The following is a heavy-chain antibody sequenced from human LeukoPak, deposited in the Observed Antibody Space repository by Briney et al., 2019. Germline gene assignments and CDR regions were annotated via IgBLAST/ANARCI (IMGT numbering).Heavy chain of an antibody. V-gene: IGHV4-34*01. D-gene: IGHD6-13*01. CDR1: GGSISGYY. CDR2: INHSGST. CDR3: ARGLPGIAPYNWFDP. Sequence: SETLSLTCTVSGGSISGYYWSWIRQPPGKGLEWIGEINHSGSTNYNPSLKSRITISVDTSKNQFSLKLSSVTAADTAVYYCARGLPGIAPYNWFDPWGQGTLVTVSS. J-gene: IGHJ5*02.